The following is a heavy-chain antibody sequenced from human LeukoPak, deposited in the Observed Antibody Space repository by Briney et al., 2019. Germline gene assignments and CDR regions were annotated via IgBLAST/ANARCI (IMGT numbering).Heavy chain of an antibody. CDR2: INHSGST. J-gene: IGHJ4*03. CDR3: ARGTMTTVTYYFDY. D-gene: IGHD4-17*01. CDR1: GGSFSGYY. V-gene: IGHV4-34*01. Sequence: SETLSLTCAVYGGSFSGYYWSWIRQPPGKGLEWIGEINHSGSTNYNPSLKSRVTISVDTSKNQFSLKLSSVTAADTAVYYCARGTMTTVTYYFDYWGQGTMVTVSS.